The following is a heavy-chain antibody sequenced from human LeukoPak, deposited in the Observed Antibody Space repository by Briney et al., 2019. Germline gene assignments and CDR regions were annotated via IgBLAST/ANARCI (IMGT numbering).Heavy chain of an antibody. CDR2: TAYDGSNE. Sequence: GGSLRLSCAVSGFIFSNYAMHWVRQAPGKGLEWVAVTAYDGSNEYYADSVKGRFTISRDNSKNTLNLQMNSLRAEDTAVYYCVRDMRGDYGDYSSSDYYYGMDVWGQGTTVTVSS. CDR3: VRDMRGDYGDYSSSDYYYGMDV. J-gene: IGHJ6*02. CDR1: GFIFSNYA. D-gene: IGHD4-17*01. V-gene: IGHV3-30*04.